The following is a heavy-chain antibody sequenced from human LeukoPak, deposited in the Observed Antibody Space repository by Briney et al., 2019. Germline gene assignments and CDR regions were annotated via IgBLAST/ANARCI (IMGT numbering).Heavy chain of an antibody. J-gene: IGHJ4*02. Sequence: GESLKISCKASGYSFTNYWIGWVRQMPGKGLEWMGIIIPGDSDTRYSPSFEGQVIISVDKSISTAYLQWSSLKASDTAIYYCARLASEDYSDHTPTYWGQGTLVTVSS. CDR1: GYSFTNYW. CDR3: ARLASEDYSDHTPTY. CDR2: IIPGDSDT. V-gene: IGHV5-51*01. D-gene: IGHD4-17*01.